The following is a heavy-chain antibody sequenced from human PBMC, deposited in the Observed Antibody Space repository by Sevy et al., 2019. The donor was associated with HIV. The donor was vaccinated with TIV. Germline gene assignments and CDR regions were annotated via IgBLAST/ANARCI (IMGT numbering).Heavy chain of an antibody. D-gene: IGHD3-9*01. CDR3: ARASRRYFDWSEAGAPDY. CDR1: GFTLSSYW. CDR2: INSDGSST. V-gene: IGHV3-74*01. J-gene: IGHJ4*02. Sequence: GGSLRLSCAASGFTLSSYWMHWVRQAPGKGLVWVSRINSDGSSTSYADSVKGRFTISRDNAKNTLYLQMNSLRAEDTAVYYCARASRRYFDWSEAGAPDYWGQGTLVTVSS.